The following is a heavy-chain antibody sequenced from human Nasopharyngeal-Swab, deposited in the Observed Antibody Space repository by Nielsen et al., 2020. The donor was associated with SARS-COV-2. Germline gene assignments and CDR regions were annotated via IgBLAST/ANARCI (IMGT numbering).Heavy chain of an antibody. Sequence: ASVKVSCKASGYTFTGYYMHWVRQAPGQGLEWMGRINPNSGGTNYAQKFQGRVTMTRDTSISTAYMELSRLRSDDTAVYYCARDITMVRGVVNWFDPWGQGTLVTVSS. J-gene: IGHJ5*02. CDR1: GYTFTGYY. D-gene: IGHD3-10*01. V-gene: IGHV1-2*06. CDR2: INPNSGGT. CDR3: ARDITMVRGVVNWFDP.